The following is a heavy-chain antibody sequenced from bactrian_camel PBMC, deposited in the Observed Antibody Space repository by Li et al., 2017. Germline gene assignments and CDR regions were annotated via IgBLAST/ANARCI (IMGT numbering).Heavy chain of an antibody. CDR1: ENTYSSYC. V-gene: IGHV3S53*01. J-gene: IGHJ4*01. CDR2: IGTSGGRI. Sequence: HVQLVESGGGSVRPGGSLTLSCAVPENTYSSYCMGWFRQAPANEREGVATIGTSGGRIYYADSVKGRFTISQDNAKKTVYLQMDNLQPEDTAMYYCAADPGYRL.